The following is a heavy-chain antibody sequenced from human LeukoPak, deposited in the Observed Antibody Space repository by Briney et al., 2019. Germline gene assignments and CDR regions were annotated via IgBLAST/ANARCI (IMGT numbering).Heavy chain of an antibody. CDR2: ISSSSSYI. J-gene: IGHJ3*02. CDR3: ARDSSGTAGTAFDI. D-gene: IGHD3-22*01. CDR1: GFTFSSYS. Sequence: GGSLRLSCAASGFTFSSYSMNWVRQAPGKGLEWVSSISSSSSYIYYADSVKGRFTISRDNAKNSLYLQMNSLRAEDTAVYYCARDSSGTAGTAFDIWGVGTMVTVSS. V-gene: IGHV3-21*01.